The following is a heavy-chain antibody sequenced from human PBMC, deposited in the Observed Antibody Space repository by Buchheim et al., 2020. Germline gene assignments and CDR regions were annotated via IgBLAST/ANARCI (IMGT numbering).Heavy chain of an antibody. CDR2: ISHTGSI. V-gene: IGHV4-4*02. D-gene: IGHD3-9*01. CDR3: AKGVHGRYFDPSYYAMDV. J-gene: IGHJ6*02. Sequence: QVQLQESGPGLVKPSGTLSLTCTVSGGSISSGYWWTWVRQPPGKGLEWIGQISHTGSINYNPSLKSRVAISLDKSKNHFYLNLSSVTAADTAVYYCAKGVHGRYFDPSYYAMDVWGQGTT. CDR1: GGSISSGYW.